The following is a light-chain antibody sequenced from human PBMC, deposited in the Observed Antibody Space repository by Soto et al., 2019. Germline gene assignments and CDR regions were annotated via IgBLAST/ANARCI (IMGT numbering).Light chain of an antibody. CDR2: GAS. V-gene: IGKV3-20*01. CDR3: QQYGSSGT. J-gene: IGKJ1*01. Sequence: EIVLTQSPGSLSLSPGERATLSCRASQSVSSRYLAWYQQKPGQAPRLLFNGASSRATGIPDRFSGSGSGTDFTLTISRLEPEDFAVYYCQQYGSSGTFGQGTKVDIK. CDR1: QSVSSRY.